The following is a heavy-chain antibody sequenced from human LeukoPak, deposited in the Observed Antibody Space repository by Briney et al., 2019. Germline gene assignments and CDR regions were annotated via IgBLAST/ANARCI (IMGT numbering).Heavy chain of an antibody. CDR1: GYTFTDYY. Sequence: ASVKVSCKPSGYTFTDYYMHWVRQAPGQGLEWMGWINPKNGGTNYAQKFQGRVTMTSDTSTSTAYMELRSLRSDDTAVYYCARDGGRNHYDILTGYYNIPGMAPDYWGQGTLVTVSS. J-gene: IGHJ4*02. V-gene: IGHV1-2*02. CDR2: INPKNGGT. D-gene: IGHD3-9*01. CDR3: ARDGGRNHYDILTGYYNIPGMAPDY.